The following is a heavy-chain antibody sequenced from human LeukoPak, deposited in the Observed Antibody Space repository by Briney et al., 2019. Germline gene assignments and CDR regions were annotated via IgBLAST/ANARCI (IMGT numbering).Heavy chain of an antibody. J-gene: IGHJ4*02. CDR1: GGSISISSYY. Sequence: KPSETLSVTCTVSGGSISISSYYWAWIRQPPGKGLEWIGSIYYSGNTYYTPSLQSRVTISGDTSKNQFSLKLSSVTAADTAVYFCARHSHSGSFAYWGQGTLVTVSS. CDR3: ARHSHSGSFAY. V-gene: IGHV4-39*01. CDR2: IYYSGNT. D-gene: IGHD1-26*01.